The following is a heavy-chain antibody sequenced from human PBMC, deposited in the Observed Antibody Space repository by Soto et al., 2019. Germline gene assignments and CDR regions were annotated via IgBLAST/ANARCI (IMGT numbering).Heavy chain of an antibody. J-gene: IGHJ1*01. CDR1: GGTFSSYA. V-gene: IGHV1-2*02. D-gene: IGHD4-17*01. CDR2: INAKSGGT. Sequence: ASVKVSCKASGGTFSSYAISWVRQAPGQGLEWMGGINAKSGGTDYAQKFQDRVTMSRDTSINTAYMQLSRLTSDDTDVCFCATDDRHYDAAFCGQG. CDR3: ATDDRHYDAAF.